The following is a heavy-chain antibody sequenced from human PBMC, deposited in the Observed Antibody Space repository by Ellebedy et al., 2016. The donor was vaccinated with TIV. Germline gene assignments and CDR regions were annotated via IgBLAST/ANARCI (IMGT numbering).Heavy chain of an antibody. D-gene: IGHD4-17*01. Sequence: GESLKISCAASGFTFSTYAMHWVRQAPGKGLEWVANIYQDGSDKYYVDSVKGRFTISRDNAKNSLYLQLNSLRVEDTAVYYCARRGSYGDYAVQVNNWFDRWGQGTLVTV. CDR3: ARRGSYGDYAVQVNNWFDR. CDR1: GFTFSTYA. J-gene: IGHJ5*02. V-gene: IGHV3-7*01. CDR2: IYQDGSDK.